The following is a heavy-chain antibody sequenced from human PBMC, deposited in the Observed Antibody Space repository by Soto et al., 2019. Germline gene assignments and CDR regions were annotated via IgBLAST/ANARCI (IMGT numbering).Heavy chain of an antibody. D-gene: IGHD3-22*01. CDR3: AKNSGYYYDAFDI. CDR1: GLIFSNNA. CDR2: ISGSSGST. Sequence: LRLSCAASGLIFSNNAMSWVRQAPGKGLEWVSAISGSSGSTFYADSVKGRFTISRDNSKNTLYLQMNSLRAEDTALYYCAKNSGYYYDAFDIWGQGTMVTVSS. V-gene: IGHV3-23*01. J-gene: IGHJ3*02.